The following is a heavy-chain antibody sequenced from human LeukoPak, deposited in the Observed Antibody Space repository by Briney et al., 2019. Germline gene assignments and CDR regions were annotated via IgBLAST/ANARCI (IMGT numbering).Heavy chain of an antibody. CDR1: GFIFSDYE. V-gene: IGHV3-48*03. D-gene: IGHD1-26*01. CDR2: ICNSGDIR. Sequence: GGSLRLSCVVSGFIFSDYEMAWVRQAPGVGLEGVSYICNSGDIRMYADAVKGRFAISRDKAKNSVSLQMNSLRADDTGLYFCAGGPQYSGSYGDWGQGTPVTVSS. CDR3: AGGPQYSGSYGD. J-gene: IGHJ4*02.